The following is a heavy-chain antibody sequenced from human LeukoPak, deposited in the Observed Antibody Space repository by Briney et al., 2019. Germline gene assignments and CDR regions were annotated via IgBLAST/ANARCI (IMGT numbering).Heavy chain of an antibody. CDR3: ARDRLGSDGYKYFDH. J-gene: IGHJ4*02. V-gene: IGHV4-4*07. Sequence: PSETLSFTCAVSGGSTCSYYWGSRRQPAGKGLEWIGRIYTSGSTNYNPSLKSRVTMSVDTSKNQFSLKLSSVTAADTAVYYCARDRLGSDGYKYFDHWGQGTLVTVSS. D-gene: IGHD5-24*01. CDR2: IYTSGST. CDR1: GGSTCSYY.